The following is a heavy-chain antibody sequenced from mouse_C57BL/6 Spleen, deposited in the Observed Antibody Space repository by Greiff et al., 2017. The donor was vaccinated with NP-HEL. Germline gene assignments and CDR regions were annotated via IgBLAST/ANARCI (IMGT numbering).Heavy chain of an antibody. V-gene: IGHV5-4*03. CDR2: ISDGGSYT. CDR3: ARGGSWDYERYYFDY. Sequence: EVKLMESGGGLVKPGGSLKLSCAASGFTFSSYAMSWVRQTPEKRLEWVATISDGGSYTYYPDNVKGRFTISRDNAKNNLYLQMSHLKSEDTAMYYCARGGSWDYERYYFDYWGQGTTLTVSS. D-gene: IGHD2-4*01. CDR1: GFTFSSYA. J-gene: IGHJ2*01.